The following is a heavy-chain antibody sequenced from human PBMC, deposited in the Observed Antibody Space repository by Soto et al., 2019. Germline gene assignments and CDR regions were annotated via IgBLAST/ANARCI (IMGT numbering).Heavy chain of an antibody. V-gene: IGHV1-3*01. CDR3: ERTLYEILTGSVYNWFDP. J-gene: IGHJ5*02. CDR1: GYTFTSYA. D-gene: IGHD3-9*01. Sequence: ASVKVSCKASGYTFTSYAMHWVRQAPGQRLEWMGWINAGNGNTKYSQKFQGRVTITRDTSASTAYMELSSLRSEDTAVYYCERTLYEILTGSVYNWFDPWGQGTLVTVSS. CDR2: INAGNGNT.